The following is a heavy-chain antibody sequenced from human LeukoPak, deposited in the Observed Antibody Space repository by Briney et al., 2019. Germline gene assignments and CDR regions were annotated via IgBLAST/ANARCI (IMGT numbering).Heavy chain of an antibody. Sequence: SETLSLTCTVSGYSISSGYYWGWIRQPPGEGLEWIGSIYHSGSTYYNPSLKSRVTISVDTSKNQFSLKLSSVTAADTAVYYCARRYGYCSSTSCWDWGQGTLVSVSS. CDR2: IYHSGST. CDR3: ARRYGYCSSTSCWD. V-gene: IGHV4-38-2*02. CDR1: GYSISSGYY. D-gene: IGHD2-2*03. J-gene: IGHJ4*02.